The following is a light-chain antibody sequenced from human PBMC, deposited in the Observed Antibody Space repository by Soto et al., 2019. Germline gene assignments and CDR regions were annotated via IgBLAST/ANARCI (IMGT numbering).Light chain of an antibody. CDR3: QQTYMTPPWT. CDR1: HNINNY. V-gene: IGKV1-39*01. Sequence: DIQMTQPPSSLSASVGDRVTMTCRASHNINNYLNWYQQKPGKAPKLLIFAAANLETGIPSRFSGSGSGTDFTLSVSNLQPEDFATYYCQQTYMTPPWTFGQGTKVDIK. CDR2: AAA. J-gene: IGKJ1*01.